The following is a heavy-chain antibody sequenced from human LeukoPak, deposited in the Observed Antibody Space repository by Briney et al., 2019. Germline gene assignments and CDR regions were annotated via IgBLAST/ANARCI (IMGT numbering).Heavy chain of an antibody. D-gene: IGHD3-22*01. CDR3: AKAGAWQYYYDSSGYYPDY. CDR2: IRYDGSNK. J-gene: IGHJ4*02. V-gene: IGHV3-30*02. CDR1: GFTFSSYG. Sequence: GGSLRLSCAASGFTFSSYGMHWVRQAPGEGLEWVAFIRYDGSNKYYADSVKGRFTISRDNSKNTLYLQMNSLRAEDTAVYYCAKAGAWQYYYDSSGYYPDYWGQGTLVTVSS.